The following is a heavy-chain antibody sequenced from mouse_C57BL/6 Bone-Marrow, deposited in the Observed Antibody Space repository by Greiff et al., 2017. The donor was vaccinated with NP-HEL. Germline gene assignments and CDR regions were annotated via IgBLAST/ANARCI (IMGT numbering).Heavy chain of an antibody. Sequence: VQVVESGAELARPGASVKLSCKASGYTFTSYGISWVKQRTGQGLEWIGEIYPRSGNTYYNEKFKGKATLTADKSSSTAYMELRSLTSEDSAVYFCARWIYYYGSDYWGQGTTLTVSS. D-gene: IGHD1-1*01. CDR3: ARWIYYYGSDY. CDR2: IYPRSGNT. CDR1: GYTFTSYG. J-gene: IGHJ2*01. V-gene: IGHV1-81*01.